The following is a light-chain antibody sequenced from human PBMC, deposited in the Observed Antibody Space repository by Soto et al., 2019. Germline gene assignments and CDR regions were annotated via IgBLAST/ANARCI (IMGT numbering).Light chain of an antibody. J-gene: IGLJ1*01. V-gene: IGLV1-44*01. CDR2: SNS. CDR3: ATWDDGLSAYV. CDR1: SSNIGGNT. Sequence: QSVLNQPPSASGAPGQMVSFSCSGSSSNIGGNTVSWFQHLPRTAPKLLIFSNSQRPSGVPDRFSGAKSGTSASLAISGLQSEDEANYYCATWDDGLSAYVFGPGTKVTVL.